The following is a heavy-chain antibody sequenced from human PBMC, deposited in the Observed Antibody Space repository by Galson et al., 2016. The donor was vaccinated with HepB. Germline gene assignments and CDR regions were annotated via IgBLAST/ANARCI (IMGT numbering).Heavy chain of an antibody. Sequence: SVKVSCKASGYTFTSYDINRVRQATGQGLEWMGWMNPNSGNTGYAQKFQGRGTMTGNTSISTANMELSSLGSEDTAIYYCSTRVGVRGDWFDPWGQGTLVTVSS. CDR2: MNPNSGNT. CDR3: STRVGVRGDWFDP. CDR1: GYTFTSYD. J-gene: IGHJ5*02. V-gene: IGHV1-8*01. D-gene: IGHD2-21*01.